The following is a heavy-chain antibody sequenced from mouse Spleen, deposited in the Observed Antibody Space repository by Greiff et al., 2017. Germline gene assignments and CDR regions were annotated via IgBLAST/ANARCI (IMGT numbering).Heavy chain of an antibody. Sequence: EVQLQQSGPELVKPGASVKISCKASGYSFTGYYMNWVKQSPEKSLEWIGEINPSTGGTTYNQKFKAKATLTVDKSSSTAYMQLKSLTSEDSAVYYCAKTYYSNYEAYWGQGTLVTVSA. CDR1: GYSFTGYY. J-gene: IGHJ3*01. D-gene: IGHD2-5*01. CDR2: INPSTGGT. V-gene: IGHV1-42*01. CDR3: AKTYYSNYEAY.